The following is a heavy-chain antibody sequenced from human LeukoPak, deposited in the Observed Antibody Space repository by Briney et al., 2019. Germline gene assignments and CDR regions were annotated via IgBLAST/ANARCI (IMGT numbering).Heavy chain of an antibody. CDR3: ARAAIGYCSSTSCYRAYYYYGMDV. J-gene: IGHJ6*02. CDR2: INHSGST. D-gene: IGHD2-2*03. V-gene: IGHV4-34*01. Sequence: SETLSLTCTVSGGSISSYYWSWIRQPPGKGLEWIGEINHSGSTNYNPSLKSRVTISVDTSKNQFSLKLSSVTAADTAVYYCARAAIGYCSSTSCYRAYYYYGMDVWGQGTTVTVSS. CDR1: GGSISSYY.